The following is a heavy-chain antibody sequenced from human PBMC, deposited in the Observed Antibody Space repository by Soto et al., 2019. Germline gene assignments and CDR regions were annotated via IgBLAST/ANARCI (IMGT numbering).Heavy chain of an antibody. CDR3: ARVGGGGYLADY. CDR1: GFTFSSYA. CDR2: ISYDGSNK. Sequence: QVQLVESGGGVVQPGRSLRLSCAASGFTFSSYAMHWVRQAPGKGLEWVAVISYDGSNKYYADSVKGRFTISRDNSKNTRYLQMNSLRAEDTAVYYCARVGGGGYLADYWGQGTLVTVSS. J-gene: IGHJ4*02. V-gene: IGHV3-30-3*01. D-gene: IGHD3-22*01.